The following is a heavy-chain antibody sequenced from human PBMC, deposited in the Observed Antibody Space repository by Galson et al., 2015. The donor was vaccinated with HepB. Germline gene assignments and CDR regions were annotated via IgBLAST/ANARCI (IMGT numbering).Heavy chain of an antibody. Sequence: SLRLSCAVSWLTVSSNHIIWVRQAPGKGLEWVSVIYSGGITHYTDSVKGRFTISRDNAKNSLFLQINSLRAEDTAVYYCARVADADYGDHSHFDYWGQGTLVTVSS. D-gene: IGHD4-17*01. V-gene: IGHV3-53*01. J-gene: IGHJ4*02. CDR2: IYSGGIT. CDR3: ARVADADYGDHSHFDY. CDR1: WLTVSSNH.